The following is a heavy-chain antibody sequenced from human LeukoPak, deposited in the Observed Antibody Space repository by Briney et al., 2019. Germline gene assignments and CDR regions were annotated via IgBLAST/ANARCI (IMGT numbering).Heavy chain of an antibody. Sequence: GGSLRLSCAASGFTVSSNYMSWVRQAPGKGLEWVSVIYSGGSTYYADSVKGRFTISRDNSKNTLYLQMNSLRAEDTAVYYCARAREEINYYGSGSTPTDAFDIWGQGTMVTVSS. J-gene: IGHJ3*02. CDR3: ARAREEINYYGSGSTPTDAFDI. V-gene: IGHV3-53*05. CDR2: IYSGGST. D-gene: IGHD3-10*01. CDR1: GFTVSSNY.